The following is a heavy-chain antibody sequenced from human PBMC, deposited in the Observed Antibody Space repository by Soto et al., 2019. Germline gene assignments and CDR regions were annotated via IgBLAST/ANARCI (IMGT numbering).Heavy chain of an antibody. CDR2: MYNTGRT. CDR1: GGSISRYY. D-gene: IGHD2-21*02. V-gene: IGHV4-59*01. CDR3: ARDLWGYCGTDCYPLDV. J-gene: IGHJ6*02. Sequence: QVQLQESGPGLVKPSETLSLTCTVSGGSISRYYWSWIRQPPGKGLEWIGYMYNTGRTVYNPSFKSRVTISVDTSKNQFSLQLDSETAADTAVYYCARDLWGYCGTDCYPLDVWGQGTTVTVSS.